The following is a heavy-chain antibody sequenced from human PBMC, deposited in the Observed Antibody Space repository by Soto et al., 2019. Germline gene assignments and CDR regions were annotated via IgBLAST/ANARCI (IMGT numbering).Heavy chain of an antibody. CDR3: AKAVTVPAAPNWFDP. CDR1: GFTFSSYA. J-gene: IGHJ5*02. D-gene: IGHD2-2*01. V-gene: IGHV3-23*01. Sequence: EVQLLESGGGLVQPGGSLRLSCAASGFTFSSYAMSWVRQAPGKGLEWVSAISGSGGSTYYADSVKGRFTIFRDNAKNTLYLQMNSLRAEDTAVYYCAKAVTVPAAPNWFDPWGQGTLVTVSS. CDR2: ISGSGGST.